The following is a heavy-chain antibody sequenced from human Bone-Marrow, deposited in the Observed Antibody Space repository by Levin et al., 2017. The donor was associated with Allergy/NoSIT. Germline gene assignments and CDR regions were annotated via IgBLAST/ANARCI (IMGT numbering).Heavy chain of an antibody. J-gene: IGHJ2*01. CDR1: AGSIGSYY. V-gene: IGHV4-59*08. Sequence: GSLRLSCTVSAGSIGSYYWNWIRETPGRGLEWIGYIYYSGNTNYNPSLKSRVTISVDTSKNKISLRLRSVTAADPAVYYCATSGAAITDYGKWYFDFWGRGSLVTVSS. CDR2: IYYSGNT. CDR3: ATSGAAITDYGKWYFDF. D-gene: IGHD4-17*01.